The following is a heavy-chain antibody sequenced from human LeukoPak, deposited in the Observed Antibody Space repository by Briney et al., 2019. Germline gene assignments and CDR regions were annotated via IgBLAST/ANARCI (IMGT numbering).Heavy chain of an antibody. CDR1: GGSISSYY. Sequence: SETLSLTCTVSGGSISSYYWSWIRQPPGKGLEWIGYIYYSGSTNYNPSLKSRATISVDTSKNQFSLKLSSVTAADPAVYYCARETYSGSYHLDYCGQRTLVTVSS. D-gene: IGHD1-26*01. J-gene: IGHJ4*02. CDR2: IYYSGST. CDR3: ARETYSGSYHLDY. V-gene: IGHV4-59*01.